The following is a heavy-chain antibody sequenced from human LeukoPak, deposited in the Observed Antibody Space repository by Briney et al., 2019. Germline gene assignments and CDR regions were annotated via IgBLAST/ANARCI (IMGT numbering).Heavy chain of an antibody. CDR3: HSEVYSYGSAELFDY. Sequence: GGSLRLSCAASGFTFSSYGMHWVRQAPGKGLEWVAVIWYDGSNKYYADSVKGRFTISRDNSKNTLYLQMNSLRAEDTAVYYCHSEVYSYGSAELFDYWGQGTRVTVSS. CDR2: IWYDGSNK. J-gene: IGHJ4*02. CDR1: GFTFSSYG. V-gene: IGHV3-33*01. D-gene: IGHD5-18*01.